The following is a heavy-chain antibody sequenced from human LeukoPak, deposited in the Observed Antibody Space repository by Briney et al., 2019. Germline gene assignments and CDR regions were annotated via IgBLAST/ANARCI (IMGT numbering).Heavy chain of an antibody. Sequence: SETLSLTCAVYGGSFSGYYWSWIRQPPGKGLEWIGRIYTSGSTNYNPSLKSRVTISVDTSKNQFSLKLSSVTAADTAVYYCAREFDQLHYWNFDLWGRGTLVTVSS. J-gene: IGHJ2*01. CDR2: IYTSGST. CDR3: AREFDQLHYWNFDL. D-gene: IGHD1-1*01. V-gene: IGHV4-59*10. CDR1: GGSFSGYY.